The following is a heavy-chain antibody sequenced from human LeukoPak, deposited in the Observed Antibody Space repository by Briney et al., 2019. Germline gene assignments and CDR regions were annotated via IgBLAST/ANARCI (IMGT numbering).Heavy chain of an antibody. CDR1: GYTFTGYY. J-gene: IGHJ4*02. V-gene: IGHV1-2*02. Sequence: ASVKVSFKASGYTFTGYYMHWVRQAPAQGLEWMGWINPNSGGTNYARKFQGRATMTRDTSISTAYMALSRLRSDVTEVYYCARTEYSYGRSDYWGQGTLVTLSS. D-gene: IGHD5-18*01. CDR2: INPNSGGT. CDR3: ARTEYSYGRSDY.